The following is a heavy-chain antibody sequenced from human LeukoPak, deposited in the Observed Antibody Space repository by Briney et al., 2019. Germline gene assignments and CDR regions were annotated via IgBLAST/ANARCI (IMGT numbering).Heavy chain of an antibody. Sequence: GGSLRLSCAASGFTFSSYEMNWVRQAPGKGLEWVSYISSSGSTIYYADSVKGRFTISRYNAKNSLYLQMNSLRAEDTAVYYCAELGITMIGGVWGKGTTVTISS. CDR3: AELGITMIGGV. D-gene: IGHD3-10*02. CDR2: ISSSGSTI. J-gene: IGHJ6*04. CDR1: GFTFSSYE. V-gene: IGHV3-48*03.